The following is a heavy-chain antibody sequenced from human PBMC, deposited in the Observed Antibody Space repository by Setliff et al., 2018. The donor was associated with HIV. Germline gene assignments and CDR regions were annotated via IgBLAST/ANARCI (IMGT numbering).Heavy chain of an antibody. CDR1: GGSISSYY. CDR3: ARSRLHYYDSSGYYPSYFDY. CDR2: IYTSGST. D-gene: IGHD3-22*01. V-gene: IGHV4-4*09. Sequence: KSSETLSLTCTVSGGSISSYYWSWIRQPPGKGLEWIGYIYTSGSTNYNPSLKSLVTISVDTSKNQFSLKLSSVTAVDTAVYYCARSRLHYYDSSGYYPSYFDYWGQGTLVTVSS. J-gene: IGHJ4*02.